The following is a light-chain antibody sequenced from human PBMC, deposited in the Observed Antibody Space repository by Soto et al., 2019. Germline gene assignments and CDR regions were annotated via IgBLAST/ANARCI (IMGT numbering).Light chain of an antibody. CDR3: QQYYSYPFT. J-gene: IGKJ4*01. CDR1: QGISSY. V-gene: IGKV1-8*01. Sequence: AIRMTQSPSSFSASTGDRVTITCRASQGISSYLAWYQQKPGKVPKLLIYAASTLQSGVPSRFSGSGSGTDFTLTISCLQSEDFATYYCQQYYSYPFTFGGGTKVEIK. CDR2: AAS.